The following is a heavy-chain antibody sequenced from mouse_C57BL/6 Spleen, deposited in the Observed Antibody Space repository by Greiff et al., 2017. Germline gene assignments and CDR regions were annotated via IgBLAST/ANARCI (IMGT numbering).Heavy chain of an antibody. V-gene: IGHV1-50*01. CDR3: ARLVIYYYGSSYDFDV. CDR1: GYTFTSYW. Sequence: QVQLQQPGAELVKPGASVKLSCKASGYTFTSYWMQWVKQRPGQGLEWIGEIDPSDSYTNYNQQFKGKATLTVDPSSSTAYMQLSSLTSEDSAVYYCARLVIYYYGSSYDFDVWGTGTTVTVSS. CDR2: IDPSDSYT. D-gene: IGHD1-1*01. J-gene: IGHJ1*03.